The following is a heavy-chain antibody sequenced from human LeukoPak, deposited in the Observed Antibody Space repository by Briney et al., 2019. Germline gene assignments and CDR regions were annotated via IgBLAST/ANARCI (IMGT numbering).Heavy chain of an antibody. J-gene: IGHJ3*02. CDR3: ARVYTGHAFDI. V-gene: IGHV3-7*04. D-gene: IGHD4-11*01. Sequence: PGGSLGLSCAASGFTFSSHWMSWVRQAPGKGLEWVANIKKDGSEKYYVDAVKGRFTISRDNAKTSLYLQTNSLRAEDTAVYYCARVYTGHAFDIWGQGTMVTVSS. CDR1: GFTFSSHW. CDR2: IKKDGSEK.